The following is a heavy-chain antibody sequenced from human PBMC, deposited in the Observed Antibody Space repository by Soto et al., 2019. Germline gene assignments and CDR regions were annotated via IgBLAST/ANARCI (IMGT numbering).Heavy chain of an antibody. CDR3: ARDRWYSTNWYSSSPFDY. CDR1: GDSVSSNSAA. CDR2: TYYRSKWYN. Sequence: SQTLSLTCAISGDSVSSNSAAWNWIRQSPSRGLEWLGRTYYRSKWYNDYAVSVKSRITINSDTSRNQFSLQLNSVTPEDTAVYYCARDRWYSTNWYSSSPFDYWGQGTLVTVSS. D-gene: IGHD6-13*01. J-gene: IGHJ4*02. V-gene: IGHV6-1*01.